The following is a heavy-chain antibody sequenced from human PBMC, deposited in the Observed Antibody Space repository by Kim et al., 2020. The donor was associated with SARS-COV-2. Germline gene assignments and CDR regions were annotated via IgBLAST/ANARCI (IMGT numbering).Heavy chain of an antibody. V-gene: IGHV3-30*18. Sequence: GGSLRLSCAASGFTFSSYGMHWVRQAPGKGLEWVAVISYDGSNKYYADSVKGRFTISRDNSKNTLYLQMNRLRAEDTAVYYCANAHVLRYFDWLPGWDYWGQGTLVTVSS. J-gene: IGHJ4*02. CDR2: ISYDGSNK. D-gene: IGHD3-9*01. CDR1: GFTFSSYG. CDR3: ANAHVLRYFDWLPGWDY.